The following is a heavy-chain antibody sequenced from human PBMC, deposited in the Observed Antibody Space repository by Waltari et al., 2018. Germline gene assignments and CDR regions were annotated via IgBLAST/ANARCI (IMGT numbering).Heavy chain of an antibody. CDR2: IYYSGST. CDR1: GGSISSGDYY. Sequence: QVQLQESGPGLVKPSQTLSLTCTVSGGSISSGDYYWSWIRQPPGKGLEWIGYIYYSGSTYYTPSLKRRVTISVDTSKNQFSLKLSSVTAADTAVYYCARDFRSYGDYGLDYWGQGTLVTVSS. D-gene: IGHD4-17*01. J-gene: IGHJ4*02. V-gene: IGHV4-30-4*08. CDR3: ARDFRSYGDYGLDY.